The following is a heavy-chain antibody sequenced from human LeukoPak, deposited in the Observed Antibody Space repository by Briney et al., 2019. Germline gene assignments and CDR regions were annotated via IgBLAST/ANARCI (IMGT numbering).Heavy chain of an antibody. CDR1: GFTFSDYV. D-gene: IGHD6-19*01. CDR3: AKAGRLQAVAGWIDY. J-gene: IGHJ4*02. CDR2: IVGGATT. V-gene: IGHV3-23*01. Sequence: PGGSLRLSCAASGFTFSDYVMSWGRQAPGEGVEWVLAIVGGATTYYADYVKGRFTISRDNSKHTLYLQMNSLRAENTAIYYCAKAGRLQAVAGWIDYSGPGTLVTVS.